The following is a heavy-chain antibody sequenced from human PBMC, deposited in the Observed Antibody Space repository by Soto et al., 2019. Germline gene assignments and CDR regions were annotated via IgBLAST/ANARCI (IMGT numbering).Heavy chain of an antibody. Sequence: ASVKVSCTASGYTFTSYYTNWVRQATGQGLERMGWMNPNSGNTGYAQEFQGRVTMTRNTSISTAYMELSSLRSEDTAVYYCARGSMDHGHDYGDYWGQGTLVTVSS. J-gene: IGHJ4*02. V-gene: IGHV1-8*01. D-gene: IGHD4-17*01. CDR3: ARGSMDHGHDYGDY. CDR1: GYTFTSYY. CDR2: MNPNSGNT.